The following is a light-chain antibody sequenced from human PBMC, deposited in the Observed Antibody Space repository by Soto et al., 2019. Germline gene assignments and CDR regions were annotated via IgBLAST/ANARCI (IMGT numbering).Light chain of an antibody. CDR3: QQYNDPPT. J-gene: IGKJ2*01. V-gene: IGKV3-15*01. Sequence: EIMMTQSPFTLSASPGERATLSCRASQCVSSNLTWYQQKPGQAPRLLIYAASTRATGLPARFSGGGSGTEFTLSISRLQYEYVAFSYCQQYNDPPTFGQGTKLEIK. CDR2: AAS. CDR1: QCVSSN.